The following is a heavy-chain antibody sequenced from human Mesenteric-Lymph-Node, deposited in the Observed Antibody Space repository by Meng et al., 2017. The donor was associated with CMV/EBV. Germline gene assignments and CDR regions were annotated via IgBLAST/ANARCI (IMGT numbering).Heavy chain of an antibody. Sequence: QVQLVQSGSEFKKPGASVKVSCKASGYSFTKFAINWVRQAPGQGLEWMGWINTNTGNPTYAPGFTGRFVLSLDTSVSTAFLQISSLKAEDTAVYYCARKVSDHPFDYWGQGTLVTVSS. J-gene: IGHJ4*02. CDR1: GYSFTKFA. CDR3: ARKVSDHPFDY. CDR2: INTNTGNP. V-gene: IGHV7-4-1*02. D-gene: IGHD1-14*01.